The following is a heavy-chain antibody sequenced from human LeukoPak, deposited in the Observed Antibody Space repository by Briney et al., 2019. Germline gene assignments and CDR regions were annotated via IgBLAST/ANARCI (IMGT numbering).Heavy chain of an antibody. J-gene: IGHJ4*02. Sequence: TGGSLSLSCAASGFTFSSYSMNWVRQAPGKGLEWVSSISSSSSYIYYADSVKGRFTISRDNAKNSLYLQMNSLRAEDTAVYYCVLWFGELGGFDYWGQGTLVTVSS. CDR2: ISSSSSYI. D-gene: IGHD3-10*01. CDR3: VLWFGELGGFDY. CDR1: GFTFSSYS. V-gene: IGHV3-21*01.